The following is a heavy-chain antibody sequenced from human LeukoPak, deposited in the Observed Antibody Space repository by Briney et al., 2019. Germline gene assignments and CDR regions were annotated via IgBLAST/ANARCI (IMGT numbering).Heavy chain of an antibody. V-gene: IGHV3-30*02. Sequence: PGGSLRLSCAASGFTFSSYGMHWVRQAPGKGLEWVAFIRYDGSNKYYADSEKGRFTISRDNSKNTMCLQMNSLRAEDTAVYYCAKFAGYGSGSYPSQDYYYYGMDVWGQGTTVTVSS. CDR3: AKFAGYGSGSYPSQDYYYYGMDV. CDR2: IRYDGSNK. D-gene: IGHD3-10*01. CDR1: GFTFSSYG. J-gene: IGHJ6*02.